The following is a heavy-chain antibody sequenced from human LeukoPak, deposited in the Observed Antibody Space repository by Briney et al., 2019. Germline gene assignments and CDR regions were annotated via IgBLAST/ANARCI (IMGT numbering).Heavy chain of an antibody. D-gene: IGHD3-10*01. Sequence: PGGSLRLSCAASGFTFSSYAMHWVRQAPGKGLEWVAVISYDGSNKYYADSVKGRFTISRDNSKNTLYLQMNSLRAEDTAVYYCASFYGSGSDPPRHNWNDEGDYYYGMDVWGQGTTVTVSS. J-gene: IGHJ6*02. CDR2: ISYDGSNK. V-gene: IGHV3-30-3*01. CDR3: ASFYGSGSDPPRHNWNDEGDYYYGMDV. CDR1: GFTFSSYA.